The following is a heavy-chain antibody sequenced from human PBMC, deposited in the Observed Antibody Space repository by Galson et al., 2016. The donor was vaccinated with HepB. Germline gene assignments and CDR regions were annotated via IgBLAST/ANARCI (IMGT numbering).Heavy chain of an antibody. D-gene: IGHD6-13*01. Sequence: SLRLSCAASGFTFSNSAMTWVRQAPGKGLEWMSTLSDGGDTTYYAGSVKGRFTVSRDTSKNTLYLQMNSLRVDDTALYYCAKGGLSSRWASSWGQGTLVTVSS. J-gene: IGHJ4*02. CDR3: AKGGLSSRWASS. CDR2: LSDGGDTT. CDR1: GFTFSNSA. V-gene: IGHV3-23*01.